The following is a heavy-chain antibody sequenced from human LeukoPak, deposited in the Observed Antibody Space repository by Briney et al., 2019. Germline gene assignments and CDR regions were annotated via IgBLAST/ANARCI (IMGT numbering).Heavy chain of an antibody. Sequence: SETLSLTCAVYGGSFSGYYWSWIRQPPGKGLEWIGEINHSGSTNYNPSLKSRVAISVDTSKNQFSLKLSSVTAEDTAVYYCARGGLAAAGNNWFDPWGQGTLVTVSS. CDR2: INHSGST. CDR3: ARGGLAAAGNNWFDP. D-gene: IGHD6-13*01. J-gene: IGHJ5*02. V-gene: IGHV4-34*01. CDR1: GGSFSGYY.